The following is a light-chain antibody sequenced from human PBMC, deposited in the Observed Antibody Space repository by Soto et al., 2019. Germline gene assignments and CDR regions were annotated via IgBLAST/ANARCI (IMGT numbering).Light chain of an antibody. CDR1: QSISSY. Sequence: DIQMTQSPSSLSASVGDRVTITCRASQSISSYLNWYQQKPGKAPKLLIYAASSLQSGVASRFSGSGSGTDFTLTISSLQPEDVATYYSQQSYSTPRYTFGQGTKLEIK. J-gene: IGKJ2*01. CDR3: QQSYSTPRYT. V-gene: IGKV1-39*01. CDR2: AAS.